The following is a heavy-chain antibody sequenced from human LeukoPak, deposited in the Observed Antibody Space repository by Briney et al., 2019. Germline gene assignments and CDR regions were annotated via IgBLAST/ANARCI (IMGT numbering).Heavy chain of an antibody. CDR1: GYTFTSYA. CDR2: INAGNGNT. D-gene: IGHD3-22*01. Sequence: ASVKVSCKASGYTFTSYAMHWVRQAPGQRLEWMGWINAGNGNTKYSQKFQGRVTITRDTSASTAYMELSSLRSEDTAVYYCARASLYYDSSGYYDYYYGMDVWGQGATVTVSS. V-gene: IGHV1-3*01. J-gene: IGHJ6*02. CDR3: ARASLYYDSSGYYDYYYGMDV.